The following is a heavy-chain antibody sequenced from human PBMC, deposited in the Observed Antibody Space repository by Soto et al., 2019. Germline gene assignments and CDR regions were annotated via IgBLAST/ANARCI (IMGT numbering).Heavy chain of an antibody. V-gene: IGHV4-4*02. J-gene: IGHJ6*02. CDR1: GGSISSSNW. CDR2: IYHSGST. Sequence: TLSLTCAVSGGSISSSNWWSWVRQPPGKGLEWIGEIYHSGSTNYNPSLKSRVTISVDTSKNQFSLKLSSVTAADTAVYYCARGTGIYYYYYGMDVWGQGTTVTVSS. CDR3: ARGTGIYYYYYGMDV.